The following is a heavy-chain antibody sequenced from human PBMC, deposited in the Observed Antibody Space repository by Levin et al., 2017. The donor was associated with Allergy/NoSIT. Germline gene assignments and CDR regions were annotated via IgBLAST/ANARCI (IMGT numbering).Heavy chain of an antibody. V-gene: IGHV3-33*01. CDR3: ATDRAATSPGGLDS. D-gene: IGHD2-15*01. CDR1: GFTFSSYG. CDR2: IWYDGNAK. Sequence: GGSLRLSCAASGFTFSSYGMHWVRQAPGKGLEWVAVIWYDGNAKYYEESVKGRFTTSRDNSKNTLYLQMNSLRAEDTAVYYCATDRAATSPGGLDSWGQGTLVTVSS. J-gene: IGHJ4*02.